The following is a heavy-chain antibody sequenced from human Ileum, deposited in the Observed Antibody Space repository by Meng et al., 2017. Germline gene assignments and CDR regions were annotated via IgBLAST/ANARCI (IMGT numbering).Heavy chain of an antibody. D-gene: IGHD3-22*01. Sequence: GGSLRLSCAVSGFTSSRYNMHWVRQAPGKGLEWVAIISSDGSNKFNADSVEGRFTISRDNSKNTLYLKMSSQRAEDTAVYYCARGPYYDSPYSYSYDAFDICGQAIIV. J-gene: IGHJ3*02. CDR2: ISSDGSNK. V-gene: IGHV3-30*15. CDR1: GFTSSRYN. CDR3: ARGPYYDSPYSYSYDAFDI.